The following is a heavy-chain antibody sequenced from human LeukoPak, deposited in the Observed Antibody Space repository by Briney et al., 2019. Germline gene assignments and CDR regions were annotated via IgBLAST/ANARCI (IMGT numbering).Heavy chain of an antibody. D-gene: IGHD2-15*01. V-gene: IGHV4-34*01. CDR2: INHSGST. J-gene: IGHJ3*02. CDR3: ARDSSADAFDI. CDR1: GGSFSGYY. Sequence: SETLSLTCAVYGGSFSGYYWSWIRQPPGKGLEWIGEINHSGSTNYNPSLKSRVTISVDTSKNQFSLKLSSVTAADTAMYYCARDSSADAFDIWGQGTMVTVSS.